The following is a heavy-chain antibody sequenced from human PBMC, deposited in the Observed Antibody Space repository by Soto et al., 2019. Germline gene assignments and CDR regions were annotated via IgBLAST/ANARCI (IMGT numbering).Heavy chain of an antibody. Sequence: QVQLVESGGGVVQPGRSLRLSCAASGFTFSTYGMHWVRQAPGKGLEWVAVISYDGSSEYYADSVKGRFTISRDNSKKTLYLQMNSLRPVDTAVYYCAKSDTSTWYGYHYVMDVWGQGTTVIVSS. J-gene: IGHJ6*02. V-gene: IGHV3-30*18. CDR3: AKSDTSTWYGYHYVMDV. CDR1: GFTFSTYG. CDR2: ISYDGSSE. D-gene: IGHD6-13*01.